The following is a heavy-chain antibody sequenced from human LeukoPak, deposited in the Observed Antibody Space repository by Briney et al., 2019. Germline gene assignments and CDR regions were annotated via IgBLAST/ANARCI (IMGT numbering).Heavy chain of an antibody. J-gene: IGHJ4*02. CDR3: VRDFDWGPDY. CDR2: INGKSVAT. V-gene: IGHV1-2*02. Sequence: GAAVKVSCEASGFTFTDHYLHWVRQVPGQGLEWMGWINGKSVATFYAQKFKDRITVTRDTSISTMYLEVNRLTTDDTAVYYCVRDFDWGPDYWGQGTLVAVS. CDR1: GFTFTDHY. D-gene: IGHD3-9*01.